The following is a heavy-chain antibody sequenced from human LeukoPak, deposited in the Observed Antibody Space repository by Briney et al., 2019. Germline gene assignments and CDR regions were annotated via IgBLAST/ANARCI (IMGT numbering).Heavy chain of an antibody. Sequence: ASVKVSCKASGYTFTSYGISWVRQAPGQGLEWMGWISAYNGNTNYAQKLQGRVTMTTDTSTSTAYMELRSLGSDDTAVYYCAREGPMTTVTYFDYWSQGTLVTVSS. D-gene: IGHD4-11*01. CDR3: AREGPMTTVTYFDY. CDR2: ISAYNGNT. V-gene: IGHV1-18*01. J-gene: IGHJ4*02. CDR1: GYTFTSYG.